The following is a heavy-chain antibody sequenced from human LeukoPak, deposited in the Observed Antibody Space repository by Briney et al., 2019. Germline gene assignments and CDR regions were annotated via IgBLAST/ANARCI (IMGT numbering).Heavy chain of an antibody. CDR2: ISSSSSTI. Sequence: PGGSLRLSCAASGFTFSSYSMNWVRQAPGKGLEWVSYISSSSSTIYYADSVKGRFTISRDNAKNSLYLQMNSLRAEDTAVYYCARDPYWAIFGVVPWEWAFDIWGQGTMVTVSS. D-gene: IGHD3-3*01. CDR3: ARDPYWAIFGVVPWEWAFDI. V-gene: IGHV3-48*01. J-gene: IGHJ3*02. CDR1: GFTFSSYS.